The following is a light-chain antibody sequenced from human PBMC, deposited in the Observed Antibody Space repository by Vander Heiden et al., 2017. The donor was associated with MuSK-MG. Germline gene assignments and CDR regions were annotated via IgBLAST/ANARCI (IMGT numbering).Light chain of an antibody. Sequence: SSELTQHPDVSQPSGQTVRITYQGDSLRSSYASRYQHTPGKVPVLVIYGKNNRPSGSPDRFSGSSSGNTASLTITGAQAEDEDDYYCNSRDSSGNHRVFGGGTKLTVL. CDR1: SLRSSY. CDR2: GKN. J-gene: IGLJ3*02. V-gene: IGLV3-19*01. CDR3: NSRDSSGNHRV.